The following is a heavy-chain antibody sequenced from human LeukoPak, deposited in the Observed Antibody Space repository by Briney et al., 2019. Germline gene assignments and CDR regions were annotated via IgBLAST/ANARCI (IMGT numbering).Heavy chain of an antibody. V-gene: IGHV3-23*01. D-gene: IGHD3-22*01. J-gene: IGHJ4*02. CDR1: GFTFSSYA. CDR2: IGGSGGST. CDR3: AKVPYDSSGYYYFDY. Sequence: GGSLRLSCAASGFTFSSYAMSWVRQAPGKGVEWVSAIGGSGGSTYYADSVKGRFTISRDNSKNTLYLQMNSLRAEDTAVYYCAKVPYDSSGYYYFDYWGQGTLVTVSS.